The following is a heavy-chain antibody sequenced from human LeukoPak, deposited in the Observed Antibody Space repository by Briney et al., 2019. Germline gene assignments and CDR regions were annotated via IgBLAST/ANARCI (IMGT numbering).Heavy chain of an antibody. J-gene: IGHJ5*02. CDR3: ARGYCSGGSCYFVWFDT. D-gene: IGHD2-15*01. CDR2: ISGSGGST. CDR1: GFTFSSYA. V-gene: IGHV3-23*01. Sequence: GGSLRLSCAASGFTFSSYAMSWVRQAPGKGLEWVSAISGSGGSTYYADSVKDRFTISRDNSKNTLYLQMNNLRVEDTAVYYCARGYCSGGSCYFVWFDTWGQGTLVTVSS.